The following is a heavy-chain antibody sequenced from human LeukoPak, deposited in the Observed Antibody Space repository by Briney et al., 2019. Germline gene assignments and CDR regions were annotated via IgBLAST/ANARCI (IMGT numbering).Heavy chain of an antibody. V-gene: IGHV4-39*01. CDR2: ISYSGST. J-gene: IGHJ5*02. CDR3: ARLGYCSSTSCHLSWFDP. CDR1: GGSFSGYY. Sequence: SETLSLTCAVYGGSFSGYYWGWIRQPPGKGLEWIGSISYSGSTYYNPSLKSRVIISVDTSKNQFSLKVNSVTAADTAVYYCARLGYCSSTSCHLSWFDPWGQGTLVAVSS. D-gene: IGHD2-2*01.